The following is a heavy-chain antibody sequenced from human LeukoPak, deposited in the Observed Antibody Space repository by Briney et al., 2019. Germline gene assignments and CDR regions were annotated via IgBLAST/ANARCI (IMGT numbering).Heavy chain of an antibody. CDR1: GYSISSGYY. CDR2: IYHSGST. J-gene: IGHJ4*02. Sequence: SETLSLTCAVSGYSISSGYYWGWIRQPPGKGLEWIGSIYHSGSTNYNPSLKSRVTISVDTSKNQFSLKLSSVTAADTAVYYCARDRGGSYRPYFDYWGQGTLVTVSS. CDR3: ARDRGGSYRPYFDY. D-gene: IGHD1-26*01. V-gene: IGHV4-38-2*02.